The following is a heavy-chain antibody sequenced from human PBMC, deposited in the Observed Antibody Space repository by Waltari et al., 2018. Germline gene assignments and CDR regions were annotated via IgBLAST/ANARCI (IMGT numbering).Heavy chain of an antibody. Sequence: QVQLQESGPGLVKPSETLSLTCTVSGGSISSYYWSWIRQPAGKGLEWIWRCFTSGSTNYNPSLKSRVTMSVDTSKNQFSLKLSSVTAADTAVYYCARVIRGITMVRGATHYYYYMDVWGKGTTVTISS. J-gene: IGHJ6*03. CDR1: GGSISSYY. V-gene: IGHV4-4*07. CDR2: CFTSGST. CDR3: ARVIRGITMVRGATHYYYYMDV. D-gene: IGHD3-10*01.